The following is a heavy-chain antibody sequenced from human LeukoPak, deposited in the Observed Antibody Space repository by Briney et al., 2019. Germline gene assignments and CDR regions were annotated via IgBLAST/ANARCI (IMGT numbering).Heavy chain of an antibody. D-gene: IGHD7-27*01. CDR1: GCTISRNW. V-gene: IGHV3-7*01. J-gene: IGHJ4*02. CDR2: IKQDGSDK. CDR3: ARDKLSGDSYFGC. Sequence: GESLRLSCAASGCTISRNWKNWVRQPPAKGLEWVANIKQDGSDKYYVDSVKGRFSMSRDNAKNSLYLQKSSLRAEDTALYFCARDKLSGDSYFGCWGQGTLVTVAS.